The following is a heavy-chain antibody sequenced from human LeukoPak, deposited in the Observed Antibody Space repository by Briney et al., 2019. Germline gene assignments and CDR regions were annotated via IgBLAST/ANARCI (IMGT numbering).Heavy chain of an antibody. V-gene: IGHV3-21*01. CDR1: GFTFSNYS. Sequence: GGSLRLSCAASGFTFSNYSMNWVRQAPGKGLEWVSSISSSSSYIYYADSVKGRFTISRDNAKNSLYLQMNSLRAEDTAVYYCARVYYYSSGSRWGDYFDYWGQGTLVTVSS. J-gene: IGHJ4*02. CDR3: ARVYYYSSGSRWGDYFDY. CDR2: ISSSSSYI. D-gene: IGHD3-10*01.